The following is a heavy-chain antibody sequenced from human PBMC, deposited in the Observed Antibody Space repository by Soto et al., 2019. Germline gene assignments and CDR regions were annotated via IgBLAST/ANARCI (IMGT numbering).Heavy chain of an antibody. D-gene: IGHD6-13*01. J-gene: IGHJ4*01. Sequence: SETLSLTCAVYGGSFSGYHWSWIRQPPGKGLEWIGEINHSGSTNYNPSLKTRVTISVDTSKNQFSLKLSSVTAADTAVYYCARVAGIAAAGTGFDYWGHGTLVTASS. CDR1: GGSFSGYH. CDR3: ARVAGIAAAGTGFDY. CDR2: INHSGST. V-gene: IGHV4-34*01.